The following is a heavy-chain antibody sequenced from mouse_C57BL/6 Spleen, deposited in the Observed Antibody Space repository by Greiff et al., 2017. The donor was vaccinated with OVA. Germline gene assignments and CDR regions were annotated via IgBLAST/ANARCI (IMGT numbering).Heavy chain of an antibody. Sequence: VQLQQSGPGLVAPSQSLSITCTVSGFSLTSYGVSWVRQPPGKGLEWLGVIWGDGSTNYHSALISRLSISKDNSKSQVFLKLNSLQTDDTATDYCAKIGTTVVRYAMDYWGQGTSVTVSS. J-gene: IGHJ4*01. CDR2: IWGDGST. D-gene: IGHD1-1*01. CDR1: GFSLTSYG. CDR3: AKIGTTVVRYAMDY. V-gene: IGHV2-3*01.